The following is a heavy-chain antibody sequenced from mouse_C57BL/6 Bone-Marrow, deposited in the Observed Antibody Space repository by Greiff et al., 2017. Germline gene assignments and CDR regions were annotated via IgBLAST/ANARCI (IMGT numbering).Heavy chain of an antibody. V-gene: IGHV1-50*01. Sequence: VQLQQPGAELVKPGASVKLSCKASGYTFTSYWMQWVKQRPGQGLEWIGEIDPSDSYTNYNQKFKGKATLTVDTSSSTAYMQLSSLTSEDSAVYYCASGGDYGSSSYFDDWGQGTTLTVSS. J-gene: IGHJ2*01. CDR1: GYTFTSYW. CDR3: ASGGDYGSSSYFDD. D-gene: IGHD1-1*01. CDR2: IDPSDSYT.